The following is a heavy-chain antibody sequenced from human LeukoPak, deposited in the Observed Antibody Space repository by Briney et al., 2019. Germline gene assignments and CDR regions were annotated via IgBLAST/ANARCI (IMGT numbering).Heavy chain of an antibody. CDR3: AKDLSSVPAGTWDY. Sequence: GGSLRLSCAASGFTFSSYSMNWVRQAPGKGLEWVSSISSSSSYIYYADSVKGRFTISRDNAKNSLYLQMNSLRAEDTALYYCAKDLSSVPAGTWDYWGQGTLVTVSS. J-gene: IGHJ4*02. V-gene: IGHV3-21*04. CDR2: ISSSSSYI. CDR1: GFTFSSYS. D-gene: IGHD6-13*01.